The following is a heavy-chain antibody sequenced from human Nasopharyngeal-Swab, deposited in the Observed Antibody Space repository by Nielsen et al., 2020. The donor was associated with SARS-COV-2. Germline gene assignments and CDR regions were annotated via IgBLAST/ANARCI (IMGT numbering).Heavy chain of an antibody. Sequence: GESLKLSCAASGFTFSSYEMNWVRQAPGKGLEWVSYISSSGSTIYYADSVKGRFTLSRDNAKNSLYLQMNSLRAEDTAVYYCAREQRITMIVVVIMKAFDIWGQGTMVTVSS. V-gene: IGHV3-48*03. J-gene: IGHJ3*02. CDR1: GFTFSSYE. CDR3: AREQRITMIVVVIMKAFDI. CDR2: ISSSGSTI. D-gene: IGHD3-22*01.